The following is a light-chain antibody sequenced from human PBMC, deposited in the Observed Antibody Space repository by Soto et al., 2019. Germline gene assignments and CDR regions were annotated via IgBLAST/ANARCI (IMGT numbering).Light chain of an antibody. J-gene: IGKJ1*01. CDR2: DVS. CDR3: QQRSNWPRT. CDR1: QSVGSY. V-gene: IGKV3-11*01. Sequence: EIVMTQSPATLSVSPGGRATLSCRASQSVGSYLAWYQQKPGQAPRLLIYDVSNRATGIPARFSGSGSGTDFTLTISSLEPEDFAVYYCQQRSNWPRTFGQGTKVDIK.